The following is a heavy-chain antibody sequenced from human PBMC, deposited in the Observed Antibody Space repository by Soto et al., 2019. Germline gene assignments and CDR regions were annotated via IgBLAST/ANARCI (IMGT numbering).Heavy chain of an antibody. CDR2: IDHSGSA. CDR3: AGELGTFYFYH. V-gene: IGHV4-30-4*01. CDR1: AGSSSSGDYY. D-gene: IGHD7-27*01. J-gene: IGHJ4*02. Sequence: QVQLQESGPGLVKLAQTLSLPCTVSAGSSSSGDYYWTWIRQPPGKGLEWIGYIDHSGSAYYNPSLKRRATILIDTSNNQFSLKLTSLTAEDTAVYYCAGELGTFYFYHWCPRTRVTVSS.